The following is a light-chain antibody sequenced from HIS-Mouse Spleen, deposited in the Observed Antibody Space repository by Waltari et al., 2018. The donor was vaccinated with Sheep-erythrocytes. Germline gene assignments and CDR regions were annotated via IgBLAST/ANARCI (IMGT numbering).Light chain of an antibody. J-gene: IGLJ2*01. CDR2: QDS. CDR1: KLGDKY. CDR3: QAWDSSTVV. V-gene: IGLV3-1*01. Sequence: SYELTQPPSVSVSPGQTATITCSGDKLGDKYASGYQQKPGHSPFLVIYQDSKRPSGTPERFSGSNSGNTATLTISGTQAMDEADYYCQAWDSSTVVFGGGTKLTVL.